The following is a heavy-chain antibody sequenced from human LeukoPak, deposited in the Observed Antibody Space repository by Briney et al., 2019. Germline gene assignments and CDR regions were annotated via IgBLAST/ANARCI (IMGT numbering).Heavy chain of an antibody. J-gene: IGHJ4*02. CDR1: GFTFSNAW. CDR2: IKSKTDGGTT. V-gene: IGHV3-15*01. CDR3: TTELIYGSGSYYKGDY. D-gene: IGHD3-10*01. Sequence: GGSLRLSCAASGFTFSNAWVSWVRQAPGKGLEWVGRIKSKTDGGTTDYAAPVKGRFTISRDDSKNTLYLQMNSLKTEDTAVYYCTTELIYGSGSYYKGDYWGQGTLVTVSS.